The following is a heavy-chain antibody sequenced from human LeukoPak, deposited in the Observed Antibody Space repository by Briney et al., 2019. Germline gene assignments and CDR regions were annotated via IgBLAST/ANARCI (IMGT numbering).Heavy chain of an antibody. CDR1: GGSISRGGYY. Sequence: SETLSLTCTVSGGSISRGGYYWSWIRQHPGKSLEWIGYIYYSGSTYYNPSLKSRVTISVDTSKNQFSLKLSSVTAADTAVYYCARGGGYFTAKALRFDPRGQGTLVTVSS. CDR3: ARGGGYFTAKALRFDP. V-gene: IGHV4-31*03. J-gene: IGHJ5*02. CDR2: IYYSGST. D-gene: IGHD1-26*01.